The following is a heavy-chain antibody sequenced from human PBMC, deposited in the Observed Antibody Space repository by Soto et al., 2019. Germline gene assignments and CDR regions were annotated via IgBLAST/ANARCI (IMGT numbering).Heavy chain of an antibody. CDR2: IYYSGST. CDR1: GGSISSYY. V-gene: IGHV4-59*01. J-gene: IGHJ6*02. Sequence: TLSLTCTVSGGSISSYYWSWIRQPPGKGLEWIGYIYYSGSTNYNPSLKSRVTISVDTSKNQFSLKLSSVTAADTAVYYCARADDLGYGMDVWGQGTTVTVSS. CDR3: ARADDLGYGMDV. D-gene: IGHD3-16*01.